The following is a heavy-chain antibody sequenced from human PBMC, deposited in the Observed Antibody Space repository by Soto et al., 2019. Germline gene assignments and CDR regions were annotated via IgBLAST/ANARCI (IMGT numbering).Heavy chain of an antibody. V-gene: IGHV1-3*05. Sequence: QVQLVQSGAEEKKPGASVKVSCKASGYTFTSYAMHWVRQAPGQRLEWMGWINAGNGNTKHSQKLQGRGTITTDTSASTAYMELSSLRSEDTAVYYCARDVAAADYWGQGTLVTVSS. CDR3: ARDVAAADY. D-gene: IGHD6-13*01. CDR1: GYTFTSYA. CDR2: INAGNGNT. J-gene: IGHJ4*02.